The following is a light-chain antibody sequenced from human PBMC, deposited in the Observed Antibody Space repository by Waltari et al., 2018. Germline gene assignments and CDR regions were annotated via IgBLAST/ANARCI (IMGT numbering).Light chain of an antibody. Sequence: HSALTQPASVSGSPGQSITISCPGTSSDLGVDNYVSWYQQYPGKAPKVIIYEVTKRPSGVSNRFSGSKSGNTASLTISGLQAEDEADYYCSSYSTISSPVQFGGGTTLTVL. V-gene: IGLV2-14*01. CDR1: SSDLGVDNY. J-gene: IGLJ2*01. CDR2: EVT. CDR3: SSYSTISSPVQ.